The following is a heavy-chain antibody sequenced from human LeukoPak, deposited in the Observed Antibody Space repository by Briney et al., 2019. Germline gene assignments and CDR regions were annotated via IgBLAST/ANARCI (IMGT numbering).Heavy chain of an antibody. CDR3: ARDAPPGGKPEYFFDY. CDR1: GFTFSSYW. Sequence: PGGSLRLSCAASGFTFSSYWMTWVRQAPGKGLEWVANIKQDGSEKYYVDSVKGRFTISRGNAKNSLYLQMNSLRAEDTAVYYCARDAPPGGKPEYFFDYWGQGTLVTVSS. CDR2: IKQDGSEK. J-gene: IGHJ4*02. V-gene: IGHV3-7*01.